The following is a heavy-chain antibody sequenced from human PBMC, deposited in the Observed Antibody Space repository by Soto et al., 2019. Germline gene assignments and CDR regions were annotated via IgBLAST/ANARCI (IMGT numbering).Heavy chain of an antibody. D-gene: IGHD6-19*01. V-gene: IGHV1-69*13. J-gene: IGHJ4*02. CDR1: GGTFSSYA. CDR2: IIPIFGTA. Sequence: SVKVSCKASGGTFSSYAISWVRQAPGQGLEWMGGIIPIFGTANYAQKFQGRVTITADESTSTAYMELSSLRSEDTAVYYCARDSGKSLVVAGRKTFDYWGQGTLVTVSS. CDR3: ARDSGKSLVVAGRKTFDY.